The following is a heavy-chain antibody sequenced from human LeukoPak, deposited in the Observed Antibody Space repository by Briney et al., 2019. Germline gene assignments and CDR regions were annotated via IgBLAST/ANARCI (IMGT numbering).Heavy chain of an antibody. CDR1: GFTFSSYS. CDR3: ARGPQSGYCSGGSCYHMDV. V-gene: IGHV3-21*01. CDR2: ISSSRSYI. D-gene: IGHD2-15*01. Sequence: GGSLRLSCAASGFTFSSYSMNWVRQAPGKGLEWVSFISSSRSYIYYADSVKGRFTISRDNAKNSLYLQMNSLRAEDTAVYYCARGPQSGYCSGGSCYHMDVWGKGTTVTVSS. J-gene: IGHJ6*03.